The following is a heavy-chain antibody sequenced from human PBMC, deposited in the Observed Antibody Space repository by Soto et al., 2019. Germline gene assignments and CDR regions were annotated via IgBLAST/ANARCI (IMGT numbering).Heavy chain of an antibody. V-gene: IGHV3-23*01. Sequence: GESLKISCAASGFTFSSYAMSWVRQAPGKGLEWVSAISGSGGSTYYADSVKGRFTISRDNSKNTLYLQMNSLRAEDTAVYYCAKAEPKQIFEAHFDYWGQGTLVTVSS. CDR3: AKAEPKQIFEAHFDY. J-gene: IGHJ4*02. D-gene: IGHD3-3*01. CDR2: ISGSGGST. CDR1: GFTFSSYA.